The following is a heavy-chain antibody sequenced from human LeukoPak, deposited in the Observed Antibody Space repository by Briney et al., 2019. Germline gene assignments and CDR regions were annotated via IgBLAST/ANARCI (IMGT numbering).Heavy chain of an antibody. Sequence: PGGSLRLSCAASGFTVSSNYMNWVRRAPGKGLEWVSYISSSGSTIYYADSVKGRFTISRDNAKNSLYLQMNSLRAEDTAVYYCARVVVAATWDVWGQGTLVTVSS. J-gene: IGHJ4*02. CDR1: GFTVSSNY. CDR3: ARVVVAATWDV. CDR2: ISSSGSTI. V-gene: IGHV3-48*03. D-gene: IGHD2-15*01.